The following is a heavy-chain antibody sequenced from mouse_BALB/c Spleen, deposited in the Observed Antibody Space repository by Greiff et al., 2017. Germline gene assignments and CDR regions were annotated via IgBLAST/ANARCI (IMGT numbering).Heavy chain of an antibody. CDR1: GFSLSTSGMG. CDR3: ARHYYGYAMDY. D-gene: IGHD1-2*01. V-gene: IGHV8-12*01. CDR2: IYWDDDK. Sequence: QVQLKESGPGILQPSQTLSLTCSFSGFSLSTSGMGVSWIRQPSGKGLEWLAHIYWDDDKRYNPSLKSRLTIAKDTSSNQVFLKITSVDTADTATYYCARHYYGYAMDYWGQGTSVTVSS. J-gene: IGHJ4*01.